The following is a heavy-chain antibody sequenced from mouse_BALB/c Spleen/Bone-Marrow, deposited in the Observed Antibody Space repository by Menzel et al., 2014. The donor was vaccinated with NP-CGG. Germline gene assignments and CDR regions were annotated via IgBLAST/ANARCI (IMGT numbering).Heavy chain of an antibody. V-gene: IGHV1S127*01. J-gene: IGHJ4*01. CDR2: IDPSDSYT. CDR1: DYTFTSYW. CDR3: TRDAMDY. Sequence: QVQLQQSGTELVKPGALVKMSCKASDYTFTSYWMHWVRQRPGQGLEWIGVIDPSDSYTSYIQKFKGKATLTVDTSSSTAYMQPSSLTSEDSAVYYCTRDAMDYWGQGTSVTASS.